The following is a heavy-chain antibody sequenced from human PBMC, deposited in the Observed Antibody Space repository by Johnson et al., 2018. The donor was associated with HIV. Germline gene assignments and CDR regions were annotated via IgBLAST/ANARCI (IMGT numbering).Heavy chain of an antibody. CDR1: GFTVSSNY. V-gene: IGHV3-66*01. Sequence: VQLVESGGGLVQPGGSLRLSCAASGFTVSSNYMSWVRQAPGKGLEWVSVIYSGGSTYYADSVKGRFTISRDNSKNTLYLQMNSLRAEDTAVYYCAREATYYDYGWGSDAFEIWGQGTMVTGSS. D-gene: IGHD3-16*01. J-gene: IGHJ3*02. CDR3: AREATYYDYGWGSDAFEI. CDR2: IYSGGST.